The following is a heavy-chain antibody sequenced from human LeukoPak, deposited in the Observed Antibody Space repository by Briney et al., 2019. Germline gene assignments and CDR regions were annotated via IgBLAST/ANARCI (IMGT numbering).Heavy chain of an antibody. D-gene: IGHD3-22*01. J-gene: IGHJ4*02. Sequence: PSETLSLTCTVSGGSISSSSYYWGWIRQPPGMGLEWIGNIYYSGTTYYNPSLKSRVTISVDTSKNQFSLKLSSVTAADTAVYFCARIQYYFDSSGYYPYFDYWGQGTLVTVSS. CDR2: IYYSGTT. CDR1: GGSISSSSYY. V-gene: IGHV4-39*01. CDR3: ARIQYYFDSSGYYPYFDY.